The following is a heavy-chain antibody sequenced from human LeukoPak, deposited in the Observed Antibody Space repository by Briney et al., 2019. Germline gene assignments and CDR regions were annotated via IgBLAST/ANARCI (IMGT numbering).Heavy chain of an antibody. CDR1: GFTFSSYW. CDR2: IKQDGSEK. Sequence: PGGSLRLSCAASGFTFSSYWMSWVRQAPGKGREWVANIKQDGSEKYYVDSVKGRFTISRDNAKNSLYLQMDSLRAEDTAVYYCARGEYYDFWSGYPFDYWGQGTLVTVSS. D-gene: IGHD3-3*01. V-gene: IGHV3-7*05. J-gene: IGHJ4*02. CDR3: ARGEYYDFWSGYPFDY.